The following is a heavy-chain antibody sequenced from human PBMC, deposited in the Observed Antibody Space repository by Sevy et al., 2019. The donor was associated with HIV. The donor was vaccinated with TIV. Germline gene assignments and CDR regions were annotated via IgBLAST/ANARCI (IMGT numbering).Heavy chain of an antibody. CDR1: GYTLTGYY. D-gene: IGHD2-2*01. CDR3: AREDIVVVPAAKRRGNWFDP. CDR2: INPNSGGT. V-gene: IGHV1-2*02. J-gene: IGHJ5*02. Sequence: ASVKVSCKASGYTLTGYYMHWVRQAPGQGLEWMGWINPNSGGTNYAQKFQGRVTMTRDTSISTAYMELSRLRSDDTAVYYCAREDIVVVPAAKRRGNWFDPWGQGTLVTVSS.